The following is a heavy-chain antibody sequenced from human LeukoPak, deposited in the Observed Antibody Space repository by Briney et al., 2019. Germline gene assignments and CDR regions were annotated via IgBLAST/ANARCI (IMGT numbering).Heavy chain of an antibody. V-gene: IGHV3-21*01. Sequence: GGSLRLSCAASGFTFSSYSMNWFRQAPGKGLEWVSSISSSSSYIYYADSVKGRFTISRDNAKNSLYLQMNSLRAEDTAVYYCARSGMATATACAFDIWGQGTMVTVSS. D-gene: IGHD5-24*01. CDR2: ISSSSSYI. CDR1: GFTFSSYS. CDR3: ARSGMATATACAFDI. J-gene: IGHJ3*02.